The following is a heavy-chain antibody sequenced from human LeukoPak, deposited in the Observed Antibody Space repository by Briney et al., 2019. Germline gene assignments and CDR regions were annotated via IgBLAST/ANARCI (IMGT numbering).Heavy chain of an antibody. D-gene: IGHD2-2*01. J-gene: IGHJ4*02. CDR3: AKANSGFTSSLDY. V-gene: IGHV3-9*01. CDR2: VTWNSGVI. Sequence: GRSLRLSCAASGFTFHDYAMHWVRQAPGKGLEWVSGVTWNSGVIGYADSVKGRFTISRDNAESSLSLQMNSLRPEDTAFYYCAKANSGFTSSLDYWGQGTLVTVSS. CDR1: GFTFHDYA.